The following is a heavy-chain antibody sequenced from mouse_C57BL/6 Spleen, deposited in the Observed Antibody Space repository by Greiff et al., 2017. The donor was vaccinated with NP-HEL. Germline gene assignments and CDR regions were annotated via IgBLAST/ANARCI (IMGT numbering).Heavy chain of an antibody. CDR2: INPSSGYT. CDR3: ARSGGYGSSYGYFDV. Sequence: VQLQQSGAELARPGASVKMSCKASGYTFTSYTMHWVKQRPGQGLEWIGYINPSSGYTKYNQKFKDKATLTADKSSSTAYMQLSSLSSEDSAVYYCARSGGYGSSYGYFDVWGTGTTVTVSS. V-gene: IGHV1-4*01. CDR1: GYTFTSYT. D-gene: IGHD1-1*01. J-gene: IGHJ1*03.